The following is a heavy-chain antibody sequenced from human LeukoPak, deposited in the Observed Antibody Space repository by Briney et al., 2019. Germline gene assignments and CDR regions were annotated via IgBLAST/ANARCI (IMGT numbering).Heavy chain of an antibody. J-gene: IGHJ5*02. CDR1: GYTFTGYY. CDR3: ARDISVPPRGVPWS. Sequence: GASVKVSCKASGYTFTGYYIHWLRQAPGQGLEWMGWINPTSGGTDYAQKFQGRVTVTSNTSISTAYMDLSRLKSDDTALYYCARDISVPPRGVPWSWGQGTQVTVSS. V-gene: IGHV1-2*02. D-gene: IGHD2-8*02. CDR2: INPTSGGT.